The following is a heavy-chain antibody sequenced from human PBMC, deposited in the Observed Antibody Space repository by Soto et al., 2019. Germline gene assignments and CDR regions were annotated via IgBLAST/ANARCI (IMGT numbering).Heavy chain of an antibody. CDR1: GFTFTSYG. CDR2: ISYDGSHK. D-gene: IGHD3-3*01. CDR3: AKARTILGVVIPGMDV. J-gene: IGHJ6*02. V-gene: IGHV3-30*18. Sequence: QVQLVESGGGVVQPGRSLRLSCAASGFTFTSYGMHWVRQAPGKGLEWVEVISYDGSHKYYADSVKGRFTISRDNSKNTLYLQMNSLRAEDTAVYYGAKARTILGVVIPGMDVWGQGTTVTVSS.